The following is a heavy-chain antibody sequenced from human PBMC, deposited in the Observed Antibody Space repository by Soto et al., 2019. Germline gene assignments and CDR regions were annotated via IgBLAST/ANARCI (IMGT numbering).Heavy chain of an antibody. CDR2: VWYDGSKQ. Sequence: QVQLVGSGGGVVQPGRSLRLSCAASGFIFNTYGMHWVRQAPGKGLEWLAVVWYDGSKQYYADSVKGRFTISKDNSKNMVYLQMNRLRAEDTAVYYCARAVRGVAIDYWGQGSLVTVSS. CDR1: GFIFNTYG. CDR3: ARAVRGVAIDY. J-gene: IGHJ4*02. D-gene: IGHD3-10*01. V-gene: IGHV3-33*01.